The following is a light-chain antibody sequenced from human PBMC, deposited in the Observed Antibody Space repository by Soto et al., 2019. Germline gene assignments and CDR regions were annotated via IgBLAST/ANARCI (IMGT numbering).Light chain of an antibody. CDR3: QQYVTSPLT. CDR1: QSVSSNY. Sequence: EIVLTRSPGTLSLSPGEGATLSCRASQSVSSNYLAWYQQKPGQAPRLLIYGASNRATGIPDRFSGSGSGTDFTLTISRLEPEDFAVYYCQQYVTSPLTFGGGTKVEIK. J-gene: IGKJ4*01. CDR2: GAS. V-gene: IGKV3-20*01.